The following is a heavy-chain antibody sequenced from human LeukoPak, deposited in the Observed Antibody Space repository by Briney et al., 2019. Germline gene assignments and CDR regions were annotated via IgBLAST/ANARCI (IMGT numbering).Heavy chain of an antibody. CDR3: ARVPATIQAPFDY. CDR1: GYTFTSYD. J-gene: IGHJ4*02. Sequence: ASVKVSCKASGYTFTSYDINWVRQATGQGLEWMGWMNPNSGNTGYAQKFQGRATMTRNTSISTAYMELSSLRSEDTAVYYCARVPATIQAPFDYWGQGTLVTVSS. V-gene: IGHV1-8*01. CDR2: MNPNSGNT. D-gene: IGHD5-24*01.